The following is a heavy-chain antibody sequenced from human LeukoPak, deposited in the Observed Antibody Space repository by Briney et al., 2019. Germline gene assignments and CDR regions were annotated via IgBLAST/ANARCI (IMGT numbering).Heavy chain of an antibody. CDR1: GFTFSSYG. V-gene: IGHV3-23*01. Sequence: PGGSLRLSCAASGFTFSSYGMSWVRQAPGKGLEWISSISGSGGSTYYADSVKGRFTISRDNSKNTLYLQMNSLRAEDTAVYYCAKDYKGVWLAYGSGSLESDHWGQGTLAAVSS. D-gene: IGHD3-10*01. J-gene: IGHJ4*02. CDR2: ISGSGGST. CDR3: AKDYKGVWLAYGSGSLESDH.